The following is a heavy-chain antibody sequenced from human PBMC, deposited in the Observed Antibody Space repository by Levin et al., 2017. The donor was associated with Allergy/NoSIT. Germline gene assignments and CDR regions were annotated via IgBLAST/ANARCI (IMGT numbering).Heavy chain of an antibody. CDR1: GYTFTDYY. D-gene: IGHD2-15*01. Sequence: GASVKVSCKASGYTFTDYYMYWVRQAPGQGLEWMGRINPNSGGTNYAQKFQGRVTMTRDTSISTAYMELSSLRSDDTAVYYCARPGYCSGGRCQGFDYWGQGTLVTVSS. J-gene: IGHJ4*02. V-gene: IGHV1-2*06. CDR2: INPNSGGT. CDR3: ARPGYCSGGRCQGFDY.